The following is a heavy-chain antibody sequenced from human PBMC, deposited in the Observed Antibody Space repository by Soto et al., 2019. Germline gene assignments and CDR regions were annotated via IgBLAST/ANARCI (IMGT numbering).Heavy chain of an antibody. Sequence: GGSLRLSCAASGFTFSSYAMSWVRQAPGKGLEWVSAISGSGGSTYYADSVKGRCTISRDNSKNTRYLQMNSLRAEDTAVYYCAKEVGYSGYDFFKNGWYYFDYWGQGTLVTVSS. CDR2: ISGSGGST. CDR3: AKEVGYSGYDFFKNGWYYFDY. J-gene: IGHJ4*02. CDR1: GFTFSSYA. D-gene: IGHD5-12*01. V-gene: IGHV3-23*01.